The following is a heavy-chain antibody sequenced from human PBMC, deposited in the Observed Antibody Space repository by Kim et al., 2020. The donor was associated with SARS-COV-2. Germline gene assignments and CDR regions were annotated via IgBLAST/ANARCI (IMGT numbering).Heavy chain of an antibody. Sequence: GGSLRLSCAASGFSLSSYAMHWVRQAPGKGLEWVAVISYDGSNKYFADSVKGRFTISRDNSKNTLYVQMNSLRTEDTAVYYCTREQIRGPPFDYWGQGTL. V-gene: IGHV3-30*04. J-gene: IGHJ4*02. CDR1: GFSLSSYA. D-gene: IGHD3-10*01. CDR2: ISYDGSNK. CDR3: TREQIRGPPFDY.